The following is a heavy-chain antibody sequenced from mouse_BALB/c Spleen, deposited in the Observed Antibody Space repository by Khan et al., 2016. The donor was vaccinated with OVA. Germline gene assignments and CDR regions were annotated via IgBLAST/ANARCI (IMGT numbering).Heavy chain of an antibody. V-gene: IGHV3-2*02. CDR2: ISYSGST. Sequence: EVQLLEPGPGLVKPSQSLSLTCTVTGYSITSGYGWNWIRQFPGNKLEWMGYISYSGSTNYNPSLKSRISITRDTSKNQFFLQLNAVTTEYTATYYCARTARIKYWGQGTTLTVSS. CDR3: ARTARIKY. D-gene: IGHD1-2*01. J-gene: IGHJ2*01. CDR1: GYSITSGYG.